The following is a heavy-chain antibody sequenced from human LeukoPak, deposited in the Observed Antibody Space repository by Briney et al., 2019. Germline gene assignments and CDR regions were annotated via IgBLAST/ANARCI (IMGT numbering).Heavy chain of an antibody. D-gene: IGHD3-3*01. V-gene: IGHV3-30*02. CDR2: IRYDGSNK. J-gene: IGHJ4*02. CDR1: GFTFSSYG. Sequence: GGSLRLSCAASGFTFSSYGMHWVRQAPGKGLEWVAFIRYDGSNKYYADSVKGRFTISRDNSKNTLYLQMNSLRAEDTAVYYCAREARFLEWLSHWGQGTLVTVSS. CDR3: AREARFLEWLSH.